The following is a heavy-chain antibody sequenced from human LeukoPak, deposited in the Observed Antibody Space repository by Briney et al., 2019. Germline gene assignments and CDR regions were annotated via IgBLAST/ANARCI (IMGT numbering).Heavy chain of an antibody. D-gene: IGHD4-17*01. V-gene: IGHV4-59*11. CDR1: GGSISSHY. J-gene: IGHJ3*02. CDR2: ISYIGST. Sequence: SETLSLTCTVSGGSISSHYWSWIRQPPGKGLEWIGYISYIGSTNYNPSLKSRVTISVDTSKNQFSLKLSSVTAADAAVYFCARDPTTVTKGLDIWGQGAMVTVSS. CDR3: ARDPTTVTKGLDI.